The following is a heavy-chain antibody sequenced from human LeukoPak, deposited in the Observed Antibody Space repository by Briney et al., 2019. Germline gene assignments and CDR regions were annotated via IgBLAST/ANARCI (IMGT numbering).Heavy chain of an antibody. V-gene: IGHV4-59*08. D-gene: IGHD1-26*01. Sequence: PSEALSLTCTVSGGSISGYYWNWIRQPPGKGLEWIGYTYYTGTTNYNPALKSRVTISIDTSKSQFSLTLSSVTAADSGVYYCAIRSGRIYRGVDVWGQGTTVTVPS. CDR2: TYYTGTT. CDR1: GGSISGYY. J-gene: IGHJ6*02. CDR3: AIRSGRIYRGVDV.